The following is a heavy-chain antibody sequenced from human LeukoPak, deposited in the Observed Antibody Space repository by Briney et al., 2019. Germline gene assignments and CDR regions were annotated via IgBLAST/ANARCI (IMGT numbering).Heavy chain of an antibody. J-gene: IGHJ4*02. CDR1: GFTFSNYA. V-gene: IGHV3-30*04. CDR2: ISYDGRNQ. CDR3: ARYGAFLDY. Sequence: PGGSLRLSCAASGFTFSNYAMHWVCQAPGKGLEWVAVISYDGRNQYYADAVKGRFTVSRDNSKSTLYLQMNSLRGEDTAVYNCARYGAFLDYWGRGTLVTVSS. D-gene: IGHD3-3*02.